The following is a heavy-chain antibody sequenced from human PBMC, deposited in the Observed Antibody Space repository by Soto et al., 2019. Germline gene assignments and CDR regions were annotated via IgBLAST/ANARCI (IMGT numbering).Heavy chain of an antibody. CDR2: NYYSGST. J-gene: IGHJ4*02. CDR1: GGAISRGGYY. CDR3: ARDRGMVRGVVHFDY. D-gene: IGHD3-10*01. V-gene: IGHV4-31*03. Sequence: QVQLQESCPGLLKPSQTLSLTCTVSGGAISRGGYYWRWLRQHPGKGLEWIGYNYYSGSTYYDPSLKCRVTISVDTSKNQFSLKLSSVTAADTAVYYCARDRGMVRGVVHFDYWGQGTLVTVSS.